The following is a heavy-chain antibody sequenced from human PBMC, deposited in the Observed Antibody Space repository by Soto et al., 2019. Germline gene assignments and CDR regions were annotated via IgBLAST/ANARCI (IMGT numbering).Heavy chain of an antibody. CDR1: CGSINSYY. CDR3: ARATGITGTTTPFQH. Sequence: SETLSLTCTVSCGSINSYYWTWIRQPPGKGLEWIGYIYYSGGTKYNPSLKSRVTISVDTSKNQFSLKLSSVTAADTAVYYCARATGITGTTTPFQHWGQGTLVTVSS. J-gene: IGHJ1*01. CDR2: IYYSGGT. D-gene: IGHD1-7*01. V-gene: IGHV4-59*01.